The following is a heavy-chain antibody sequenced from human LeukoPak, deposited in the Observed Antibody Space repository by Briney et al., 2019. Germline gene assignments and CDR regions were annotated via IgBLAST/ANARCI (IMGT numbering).Heavy chain of an antibody. Sequence: PGGSLRLSCAASGFTFDDYAMHWVRQAPGKGLEWVSGISWNSGSIGYADSVKGRFTISRDNAKNSLYLQMNSLRVEDTAIYYCTKYPYDSSDYFYHLDCWGQGTLVTVSS. J-gene: IGHJ4*02. CDR2: ISWNSGSI. CDR1: GFTFDDYA. V-gene: IGHV3-9*01. CDR3: TKYPYDSSDYFYHLDC. D-gene: IGHD3-22*01.